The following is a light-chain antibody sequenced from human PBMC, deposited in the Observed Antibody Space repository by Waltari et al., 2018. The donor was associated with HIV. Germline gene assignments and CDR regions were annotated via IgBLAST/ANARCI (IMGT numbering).Light chain of an antibody. CDR2: QDN. V-gene: IGLV3-1*01. J-gene: IGLJ2*01. CDR1: KLGDTF. CDR3: QAWDGIIV. Sequence: EXTQPPSVSVSPGQTARITCSGRKLGDTFVSWYQQKAGQSPVLVLYQDNKRPSGIPERFSGSNSGNTATLTISGTQAMDEADYYCQAWDGIIVFGGGTKLTVL.